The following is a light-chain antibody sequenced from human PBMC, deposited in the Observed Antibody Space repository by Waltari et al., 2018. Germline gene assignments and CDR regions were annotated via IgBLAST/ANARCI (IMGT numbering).Light chain of an antibody. CDR3: QQYNDWPRT. CDR1: QSINTN. V-gene: IGKV3-15*01. Sequence: EIVMTQSPGTLSMSQGERATLSCRASQSINTNLAWYQQKPGQSPRLVIYDTSTRATGLPARFSGSGSGTEFTLTISSLQSEDVAVYYCQQYNDWPRTFGQGTKVEIK. J-gene: IGKJ1*01. CDR2: DTS.